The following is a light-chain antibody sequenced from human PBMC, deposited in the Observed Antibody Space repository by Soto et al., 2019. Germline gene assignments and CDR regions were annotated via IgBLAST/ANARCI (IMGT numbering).Light chain of an antibody. CDR1: QSISTY. V-gene: IGKV1-39*01. J-gene: IGKJ4*01. Sequence: DIRMTQSPSSRSASVGDRVTLTCRASQSISTYLNWYQQKPGEAPKFLIYAASTLQSGVPSRFSGSGSGTEFTLTISSLHPEDFATYYCLQSYSNPLTFGGGTKVDIK. CDR2: AAS. CDR3: LQSYSNPLT.